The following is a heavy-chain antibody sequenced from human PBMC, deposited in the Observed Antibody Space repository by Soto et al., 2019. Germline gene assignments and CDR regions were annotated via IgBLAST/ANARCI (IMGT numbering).Heavy chain of an antibody. CDR3: AKDKDWSGVYGMDV. Sequence: GESLKISCKGSGYTFTNYWIGWVRQMPGKGLEWMGIIYPGDSDTKYNPSFQGQVTISADKSITTTYLRWTSLKASDTAVYYCAKDKDWSGVYGMDVWGQGTTVTV. CDR2: IYPGDSDT. J-gene: IGHJ6*02. CDR1: GYTFTNYW. V-gene: IGHV5-51*01. D-gene: IGHD3-3*01.